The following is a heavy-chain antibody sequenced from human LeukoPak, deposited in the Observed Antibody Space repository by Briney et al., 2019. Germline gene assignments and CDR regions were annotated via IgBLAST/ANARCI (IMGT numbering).Heavy chain of an antibody. J-gene: IGHJ4*02. V-gene: IGHV4-59*01. CDR2: IYYSGST. CDR1: GGSISSYY. D-gene: IGHD1-26*01. Sequence: SETLSLTCTVSGGSISSYYWSWIRQPPGKGLEWIGYIYYSGSTNYNPSLKSRVTISVDTSKNQFSLKLSSVTAADTAVYYCARVVVGVTLPDYWGQGTLVTVSS. CDR3: ARVVVGVTLPDY.